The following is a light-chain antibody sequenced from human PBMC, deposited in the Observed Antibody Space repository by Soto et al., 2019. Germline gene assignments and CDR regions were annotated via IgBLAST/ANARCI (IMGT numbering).Light chain of an antibody. Sequence: ALTQPASVSGSPGQSITISCTGTSSDVGGYNYVSWYQQHPGKAPKLMIYDVSNRPSGVSNRFSGSKSDNTASLAISGLQAEDEADYYCSSYTSTSAVVFGGGTQLTVL. CDR3: SSYTSTSAVV. CDR2: DVS. V-gene: IGLV2-14*01. CDR1: SSDVGGYNY. J-gene: IGLJ2*01.